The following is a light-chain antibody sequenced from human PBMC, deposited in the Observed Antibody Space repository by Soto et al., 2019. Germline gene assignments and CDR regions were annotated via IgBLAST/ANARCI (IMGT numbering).Light chain of an antibody. J-gene: IGLJ2*01. Sequence: QSVLTQPASVSGSPGQSITISCTGISSDVGGYNYVSWYQQHPGKAPKLMIYEVSNRPSGVSNRFSGSKSGNTASLTISGLQAEDEADYYCSSYTSSGSFVVFGGGTKLTVL. V-gene: IGLV2-14*01. CDR3: SSYTSSGSFVV. CDR1: SSDVGGYNY. CDR2: EVS.